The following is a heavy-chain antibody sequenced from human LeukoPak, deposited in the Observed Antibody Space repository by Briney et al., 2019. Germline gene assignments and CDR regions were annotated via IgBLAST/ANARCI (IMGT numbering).Heavy chain of an antibody. Sequence: GASVKVSCKASGYTFTSYAITWVRQAPGQGLEWMAWINLYNGNTNYAQKLQDRVTMTTETSTSTAYMELKSRRSDDTAVCYCERHYDWRHFDYWGKGTLVTVSS. CDR3: ERHYDWRHFDY. J-gene: IGHJ4*02. D-gene: IGHD3-22*01. V-gene: IGHV1-18*01. CDR1: GYTFTSYA. CDR2: INLYNGNT.